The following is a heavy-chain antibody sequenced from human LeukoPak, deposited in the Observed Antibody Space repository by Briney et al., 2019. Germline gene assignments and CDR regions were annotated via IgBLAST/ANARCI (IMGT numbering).Heavy chain of an antibody. Sequence: SVKVSCKASGGTFSSFAISWVRQAPGQGLEWMGRIIPILGITNYAQKFQDRVTVSADKYTNTVYMELSSLGSEDTALYYCARASRTGDQPFDYWGQGTLVTVSS. J-gene: IGHJ4*02. CDR2: IIPILGIT. CDR3: ARASRTGDQPFDY. V-gene: IGHV1-69*04. D-gene: IGHD7-27*01. CDR1: GGTFSSFA.